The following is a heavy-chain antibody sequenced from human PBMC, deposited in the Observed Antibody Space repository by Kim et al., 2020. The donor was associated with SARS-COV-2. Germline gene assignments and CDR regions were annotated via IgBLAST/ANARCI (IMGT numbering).Heavy chain of an antibody. CDR3: TKPRAGANTFDV. J-gene: IGHJ3*01. Sequence: SETLSLICTVSGGSISSSSPYCVWIRQPPGKGLEFIGYIYTNGSTFFNPSLRSRLTMSQDTSKNQFSLRLSSVTAADTAVYYCTKPRAGANTFDVWGRGTMVTVSS. CDR1: GGSISSSSPY. V-gene: IGHV4-39*01. D-gene: IGHD2-8*01. CDR2: IYTNGST.